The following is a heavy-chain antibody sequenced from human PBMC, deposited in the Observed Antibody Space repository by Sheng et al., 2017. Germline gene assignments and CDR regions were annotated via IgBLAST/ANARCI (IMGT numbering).Heavy chain of an antibody. J-gene: IGHJ4*02. D-gene: IGHD3-10*01. V-gene: IGHV1-2*02. CDR2: INPNSGGT. Sequence: QVQLVQSGAEVKKPGASVKVSCKASGYTFTGYYMHWVRQAPGQGLEWMGWINPNSGGTNYAQKFQGRVTMTRDTSISTAYMELSRLRSDDTAVYYCARVLPLWFGESYYFDYWGQGTLVTVSS. CDR3: ARVLPLWFGESYYFDY. CDR1: GYTFTGYY.